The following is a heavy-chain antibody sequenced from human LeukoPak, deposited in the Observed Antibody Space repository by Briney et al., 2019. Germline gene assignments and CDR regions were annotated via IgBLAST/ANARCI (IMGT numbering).Heavy chain of an antibody. CDR2: IYYSGST. CDR1: GCSISSYY. Sequence: SETLSLTCTVSGCSISSYYWSWIRQPPGKGLEWIGYIYYSGSTNHNPSLKSRVTISVDTSKNQFSLKLSSMTAADTAVYYCARGQDIASYWGYYYMDVWGKGTTVTVSS. V-gene: IGHV4-59*01. J-gene: IGHJ6*03. D-gene: IGHD5/OR15-5a*01. CDR3: ARGQDIASYWGYYYMDV.